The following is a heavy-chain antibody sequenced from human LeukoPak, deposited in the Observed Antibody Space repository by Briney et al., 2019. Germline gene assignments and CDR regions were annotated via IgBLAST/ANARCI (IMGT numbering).Heavy chain of an antibody. J-gene: IGHJ5*02. CDR2: IYYSGST. D-gene: IGHD3-10*01. V-gene: IGHV4-31*03. CDR3: ARTMVRGVMVLSDP. CDR1: GGSISSGGYY. Sequence: SQTLSLTCTVSGGSISSGGYYWSWIRQHPGKGLEWIGYIYYSGSTYYNPSLKSRVTISVDTSKNQFSLKLSSVTAADTAVYYCARTMVRGVMVLSDPWGQGTLATVS.